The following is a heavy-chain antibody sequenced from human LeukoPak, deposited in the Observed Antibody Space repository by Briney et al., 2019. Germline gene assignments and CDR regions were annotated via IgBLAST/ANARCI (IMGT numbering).Heavy chain of an antibody. V-gene: IGHV4-59*01. CDR3: ARAIGPPDGNWFDP. Sequence: SETLSLTCTVSGGSITGYYWSWIRQPPGKGLEWIDYISYSGSTNYNPSLKSRVTISVDTSKNQFSLKLSSVTAADTAVYYCARAIGPPDGNWFDPWGQGTLVTVSS. CDR2: ISYSGST. CDR1: GGSITGYY. J-gene: IGHJ5*02.